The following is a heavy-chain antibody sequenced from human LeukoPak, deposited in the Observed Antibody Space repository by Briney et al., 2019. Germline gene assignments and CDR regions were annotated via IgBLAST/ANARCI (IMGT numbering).Heavy chain of an antibody. CDR3: ARGPGGYSYGYYFDY. V-gene: IGHV4-59*01. D-gene: IGHD5-18*01. Sequence: SETLSLTCAVSGGSISSYYWSWIRQPPGKGLEWIGFFYYSGSTNYNPSLKSRVTISVDTSKNRFSLKLSSVTAADTAVYYCARGPGGYSYGYYFDYWGQGTLVTVSS. CDR1: GGSISSYY. J-gene: IGHJ4*02. CDR2: FYYSGST.